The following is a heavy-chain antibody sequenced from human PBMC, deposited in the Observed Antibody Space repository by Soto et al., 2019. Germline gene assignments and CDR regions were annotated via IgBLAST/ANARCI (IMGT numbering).Heavy chain of an antibody. V-gene: IGHV3-30*18. CDR2: ISYDGSDK. Sequence: GGSLRLSCAASGFTFSNYGMHWVRQAPGKGLEWVAVISYDGSDKYYADSVKGRFTISRDNSKNTLYLQMNSLRTEDTAVYYCAKGAQSSGWFSVSESGGIYWGQGTLVTVSS. D-gene: IGHD6-19*01. J-gene: IGHJ4*02. CDR1: GFTFSNYG. CDR3: AKGAQSSGWFSVSESGGIY.